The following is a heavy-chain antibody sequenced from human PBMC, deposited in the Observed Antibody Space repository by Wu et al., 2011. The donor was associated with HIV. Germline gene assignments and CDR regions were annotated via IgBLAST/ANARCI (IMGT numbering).Heavy chain of an antibody. Sequence: QIQLVQSGAEVKKPGSSVKVSCKASGGTFSSYAISWVRQAPGQGLEWMGGIIPIFGTANYAQKFQGRVTITTDESTSTAYMELSSLRSEDTAVYYCARDFSGGVLGYSYGYRSWGQGTLVTVSS. J-gene: IGHJ4*02. D-gene: IGHD5-18*01. CDR2: IIPIFGTA. CDR3: ARDFSGGVLGYSYGYRS. V-gene: IGHV1-69*05. CDR1: GGTFSSYA.